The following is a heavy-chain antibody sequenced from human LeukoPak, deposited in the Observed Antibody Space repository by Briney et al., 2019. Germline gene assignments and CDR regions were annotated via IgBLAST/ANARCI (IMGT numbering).Heavy chain of an antibody. D-gene: IGHD2-15*01. CDR3: ARDWWASPRNDY. J-gene: IGHJ4*02. V-gene: IGHV3-11*04. Sequence: GGSLRLSCAASGFAFSDCYMSWIRQAPGKGLEWVSYISSSGSTIYYADSVKGRFTISRDNAKNSLVLQMNSLRVEDTAVYYCARDWWASPRNDYWGQGTLVTVSS. CDR2: ISSSGSTI. CDR1: GFAFSDCY.